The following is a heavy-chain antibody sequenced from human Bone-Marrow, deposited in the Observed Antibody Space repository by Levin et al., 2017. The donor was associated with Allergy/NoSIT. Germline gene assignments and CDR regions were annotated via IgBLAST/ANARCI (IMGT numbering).Heavy chain of an antibody. V-gene: IGHV3-23*01. J-gene: IGHJ4*02. CDR2: ISGSGDSI. CDR3: AKDRDFYGSGSLGY. CDR1: GFTFSNYA. D-gene: IGHD3-10*01. Sequence: PAGGSLRLSCAASGFTFSNYAMSWVRQAPGKGLEWVSGISGSGDSIYDGDSVKGRFTISRDNSKNTLYLQMNSLRAEDTAVYYCAKDRDFYGSGSLGYWGQGTLVTVSS.